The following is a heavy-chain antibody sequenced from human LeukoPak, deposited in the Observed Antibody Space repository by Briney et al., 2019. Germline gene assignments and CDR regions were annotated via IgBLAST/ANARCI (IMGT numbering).Heavy chain of an antibody. CDR1: GGSISSGGYY. Sequence: PSETLSLTCTVSGGSISSGGYYWSWIRQHPGKGLERIGYIYYSGSTYYNPSLKSRVTISVDTSKNQFSLKLSSVTAADTAVYYCARSKYCSSTSCYTYNWFDPWGQGTLVTVSS. D-gene: IGHD2-2*02. CDR3: ARSKYCSSTSCYTYNWFDP. J-gene: IGHJ5*02. V-gene: IGHV4-31*03. CDR2: IYYSGST.